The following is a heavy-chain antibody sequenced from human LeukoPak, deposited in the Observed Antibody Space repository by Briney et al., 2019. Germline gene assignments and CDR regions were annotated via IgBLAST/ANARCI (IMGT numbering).Heavy chain of an antibody. V-gene: IGHV3-7*01. CDR2: IKQDGSEK. D-gene: IGHD2-2*01. Sequence: PGGSLRLSCAASGFTFSSSWMSWVRQAPGKGLEWVANIKQDGSEKYYVDSVKGRFTISRDNAKNSLYLQMNSLRAEDTAVYYCARDLDEVVLGAWDYWGQGTLVTVSS. J-gene: IGHJ4*02. CDR3: ARDLDEVVLGAWDY. CDR1: GFTFSSSW.